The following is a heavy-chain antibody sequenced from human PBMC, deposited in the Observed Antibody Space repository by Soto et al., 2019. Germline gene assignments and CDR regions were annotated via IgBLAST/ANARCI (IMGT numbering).Heavy chain of an antibody. CDR2: IRNSGEST. D-gene: IGHD3-22*01. CDR3: AKERGHNSGYPILDQ. V-gene: IGHV3-23*01. CDR1: GFSIDSYA. J-gene: IGHJ1*01. Sequence: EVQLLESGGGLAQPGGSLRLSCAASGFSIDSYAMNWVRQAPGKGLEWISMIRNSGESTYYAESVKGRFTISRDSSKNRLYLQMNSLRVEDTAVFYCAKERGHNSGYPILDQWGQGTLVTVSS.